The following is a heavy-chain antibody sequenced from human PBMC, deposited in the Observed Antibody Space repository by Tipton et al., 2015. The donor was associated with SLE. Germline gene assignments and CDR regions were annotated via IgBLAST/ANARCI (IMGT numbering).Heavy chain of an antibody. Sequence: QSGPEVKKPGASVMGSCKASGYTFTSYDINWVRQATGQGLEWMGWMNPNSGNTGYAQKFQGRVTMTRNTSISTAYMELSSLRSEERAVYYCALLLAAAGGDWGQEPLVTVSS. D-gene: IGHD6-13*01. V-gene: IGHV1-8*01. CDR2: MNPNSGNT. CDR1: GYTFTSYD. CDR3: ALLLAAAGGD. J-gene: IGHJ4*02.